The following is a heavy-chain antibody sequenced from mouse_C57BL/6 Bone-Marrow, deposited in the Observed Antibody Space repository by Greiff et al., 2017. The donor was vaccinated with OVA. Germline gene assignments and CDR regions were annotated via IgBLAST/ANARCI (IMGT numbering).Heavy chain of an antibody. J-gene: IGHJ4*01. Sequence: QVQLQQPGAELVKPGASVKMSCKASGYTFTNYWIGWAKQRPGHGLEWIGDIYPGGGYTNYNEKFKGKATLTADKSSSTAYMQFSSLTSEDSAIYYCARRAQASAMDYWGQGTSVTVSS. CDR1: GYTFTNYW. D-gene: IGHD3-2*02. CDR2: IYPGGGYT. V-gene: IGHV1-63*01. CDR3: ARRAQASAMDY.